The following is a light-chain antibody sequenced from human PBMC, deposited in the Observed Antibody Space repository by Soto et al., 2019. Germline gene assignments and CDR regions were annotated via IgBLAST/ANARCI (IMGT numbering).Light chain of an antibody. J-gene: IGKJ2*01. Sequence: DIQMTQSPSSLSVSIGDRVTITCRSSQSISVYINWYQKKSGTPPKLLMYAASNLQSGVPSRFSGRGSGTDFTLTISSLQPEDFASYYCQQTYRIPSTFGQGTKVEI. CDR2: AAS. CDR1: QSISVY. CDR3: QQTYRIPST. V-gene: IGKV1-39*01.